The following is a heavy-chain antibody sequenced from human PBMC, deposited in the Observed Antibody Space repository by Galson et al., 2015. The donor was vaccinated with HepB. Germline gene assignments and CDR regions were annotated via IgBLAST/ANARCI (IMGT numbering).Heavy chain of an antibody. V-gene: IGHV1-69*10. CDR3: ARGEEYSGYDYWHFDL. CDR1: GGTFSNYA. CDR2: IIPILGIA. Sequence: SVKVSCKASGGTFSNYAISWVRQAPGQGLEWMGGIIPILGIANYGQKFQGRVTITADKSTSTAYMELSSLRSEDTVVYYCARGEEYSGYDYWHFDLWGRGTLVTVSS. J-gene: IGHJ2*01. D-gene: IGHD5-12*01.